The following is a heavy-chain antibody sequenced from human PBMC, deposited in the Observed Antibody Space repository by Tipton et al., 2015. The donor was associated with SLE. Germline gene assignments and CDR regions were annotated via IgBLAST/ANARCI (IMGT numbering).Heavy chain of an antibody. CDR3: ARALRGSYFFDY. Sequence: SLRLSCAASGFTFSSYSMNWVRQAPGKGLEWVSSISSSSSYIYYADSVKGRFTISRDNAKNSLYLQMNSLRAEDTAVYYCARALRGSYFFDYWGQGTLVTVSS. CDR2: ISSSSSYI. V-gene: IGHV3-21*01. D-gene: IGHD1-26*01. CDR1: GFTFSSYS. J-gene: IGHJ4*02.